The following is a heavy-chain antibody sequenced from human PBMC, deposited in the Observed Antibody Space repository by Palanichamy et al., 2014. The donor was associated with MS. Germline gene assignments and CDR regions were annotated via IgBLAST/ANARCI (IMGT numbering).Heavy chain of an antibody. CDR1: GYTFTSYG. Sequence: QVQLVQSGAEVKKPGASVKVSRKASGYTFTSYGISWVRQAPGQGLEWMGWISEYNGNTNYAQKLQGRVTMTTDTSTSTAYMELRSLRSDDTAVYYCAREVGLRYSSAGLYNWFDPWGQGTLVTVSS. D-gene: IGHD2-15*01. V-gene: IGHV1-18*01. CDR2: ISEYNGNT. CDR3: AREVGLRYSSAGLYNWFDP. J-gene: IGHJ5*02.